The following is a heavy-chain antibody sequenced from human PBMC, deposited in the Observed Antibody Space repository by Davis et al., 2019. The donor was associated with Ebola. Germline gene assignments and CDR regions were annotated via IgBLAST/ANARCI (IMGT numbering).Heavy chain of an antibody. J-gene: IGHJ4*02. D-gene: IGHD2-2*01. CDR3: ARGIYCSSTTCYFDN. CDR2: ISSSGGST. Sequence: GGSLRLSCAASGFTFSSYAMSWVRQAPGKGLEWVSTISSSGGSTYYADSVKGRFTISRDNSKNTLYLQMSSLRAEGTAVYYCARGIYCSSTTCYFDNWGLGTLVTVSS. V-gene: IGHV3-23*01. CDR1: GFTFSSYA.